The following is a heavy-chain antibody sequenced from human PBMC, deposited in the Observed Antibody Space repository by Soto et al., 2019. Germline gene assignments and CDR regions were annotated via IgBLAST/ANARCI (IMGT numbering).Heavy chain of an antibody. CDR2: ISTSGGDT. V-gene: IGHV3-23*01. J-gene: IGHJ2*01. CDR1: GFTFSSYA. CDR3: AKVYDYGDRSYWYFDL. Sequence: EVQLLDSGGGLVQPGGSLRLSCAASGFTFSSYAMSWVRQAPGKGLEWVSAISTSGGDTYYADSVKGRFSISRDNSKDTLYLQMDSLRAEDTAVYYCAKVYDYGDRSYWYFDLWGRGTLVTVSS. D-gene: IGHD4-17*01.